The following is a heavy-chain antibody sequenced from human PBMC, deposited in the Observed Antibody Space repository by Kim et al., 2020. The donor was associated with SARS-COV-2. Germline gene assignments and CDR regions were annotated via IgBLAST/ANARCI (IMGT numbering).Heavy chain of an antibody. CDR3: AKDVSPRTADIVIVAADEFFYDYGMDV. V-gene: IGHV3-43D*03. D-gene: IGHD2-2*01. J-gene: IGHJ6*02. CDR1: GFTFDDYA. CDR2: ISWDGGDT. Sequence: GGSLRLSCAASGFTFDDYAMHWVRQAPGKGLEWVSLISWDGGDTYSADSVKGRFTISRDNSKSSLYLQMNSLTPEDTALYYCAKDVSPRTADIVIVAADEFFYDYGMDVWGQGTTVTVSS.